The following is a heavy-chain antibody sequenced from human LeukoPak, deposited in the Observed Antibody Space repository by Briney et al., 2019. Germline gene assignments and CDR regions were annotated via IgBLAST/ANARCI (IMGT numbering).Heavy chain of an antibody. V-gene: IGHV3-21*01. CDR2: ISSSSYI. Sequence: PGGSLRLSCAASGFTFSSYSMNWVRQAPGKGLEWVSSISSSSYIYYADSVKGRFTISRDNAKNSLYLQMNSLRAEDTAVYYCADKGIVGATSLDYWGQGTLVTVSS. D-gene: IGHD1-26*01. J-gene: IGHJ4*02. CDR1: GFTFSSYS. CDR3: ADKGIVGATSLDY.